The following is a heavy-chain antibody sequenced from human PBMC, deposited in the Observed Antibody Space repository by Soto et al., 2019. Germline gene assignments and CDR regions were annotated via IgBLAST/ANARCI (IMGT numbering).Heavy chain of an antibody. CDR2: VNHSGFA. CDR3: ARGHGRCAH. V-gene: IGHV4-34*01. Sequence: QVQLQQWGAGLLKPSETLSLTCGVSNGPFTGHYWAWIRRAPGKGLEWLGEVNHSGFANSNPPLKSRVAISLDTSKTQFSLSLTSVTVADRSIYYCARGHGRCAHWSQGTLVTVSS. J-gene: IGHJ4*02. CDR1: NGPFTGHY.